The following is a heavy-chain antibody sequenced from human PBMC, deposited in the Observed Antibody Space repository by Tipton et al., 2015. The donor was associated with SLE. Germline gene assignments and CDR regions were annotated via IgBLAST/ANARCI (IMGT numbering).Heavy chain of an antibody. CDR1: GGSISSYY. V-gene: IGHV4-59*01. Sequence: TLSLTCTVSGGSISSYYWSWIRQPPGKGLEWIGYIYYSGSTNYNPSLKSRDTISVDTSKNQFSLKLSSVTAADTAVNYCAREDSSSSMDYWGQGTLVTVSS. D-gene: IGHD6-6*01. CDR3: AREDSSSSMDY. J-gene: IGHJ4*02. CDR2: IYYSGST.